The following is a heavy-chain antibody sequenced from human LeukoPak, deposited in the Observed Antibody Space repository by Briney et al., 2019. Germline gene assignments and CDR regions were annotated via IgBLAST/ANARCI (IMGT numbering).Heavy chain of an antibody. J-gene: IGHJ4*02. CDR2: IYYTGST. V-gene: IGHV4-59*11. CDR3: ARSDGAGATDY. D-gene: IGHD1-26*01. Sequence: SETLSLTCAVSGGSISSHCWSWGRQPPGKGLEWVGYIYYTGSTDYNPSLKSRVTISVDTSKNQLSLKLSSVTAADAAVYYCARSDGAGATDYWGQGTLVTVSS. CDR1: GGSISSHC.